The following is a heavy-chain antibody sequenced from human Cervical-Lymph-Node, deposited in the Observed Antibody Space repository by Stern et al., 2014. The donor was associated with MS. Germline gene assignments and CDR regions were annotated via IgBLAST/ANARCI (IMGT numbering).Heavy chain of an antibody. Sequence: EDQLVESGGGLVKPGGSLRLSCAASGFTFSSFRMNWFRQAPGKGLELITHIITGRGYLTYADAVKGRFSISRVNAKNSVYLQMNNLRAEDTAVYYCAKGKTGEWGQGTLVTVSS. J-gene: IGHJ4*02. D-gene: IGHD3-16*01. CDR3: AKGKTGE. CDR1: GFTFSSFR. CDR2: IITGRGYL. V-gene: IGHV3-21*01.